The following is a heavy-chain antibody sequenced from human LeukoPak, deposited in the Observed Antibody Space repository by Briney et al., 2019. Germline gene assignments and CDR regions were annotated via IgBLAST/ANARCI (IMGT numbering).Heavy chain of an antibody. Sequence: GGSLRLSCAASAFTFSTYNMNWVRQAPGKGLEWVSAISGSGRSTYYADPVKGRFTISRDNSKNTLYLQMNSLRADDTAVYYCAKDWDQLLYYFDYWGQGTLVTVSS. V-gene: IGHV3-23*01. D-gene: IGHD2-2*01. CDR1: AFTFSTYN. CDR3: AKDWDQLLYYFDY. CDR2: ISGSGRST. J-gene: IGHJ4*02.